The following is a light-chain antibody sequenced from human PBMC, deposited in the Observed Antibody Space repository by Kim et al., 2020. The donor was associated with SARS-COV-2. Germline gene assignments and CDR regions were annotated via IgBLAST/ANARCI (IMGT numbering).Light chain of an antibody. Sequence: ASVGDRVTITCRASQSISSWLAWYQQKPGKAPKLLIDKASSLESGVPSRFSGSGSGTEFTLTISSLQPDDFATYYCQQYNSYSSTFGQGTRLEIK. CDR2: KAS. V-gene: IGKV1-5*03. CDR1: QSISSW. CDR3: QQYNSYSST. J-gene: IGKJ5*01.